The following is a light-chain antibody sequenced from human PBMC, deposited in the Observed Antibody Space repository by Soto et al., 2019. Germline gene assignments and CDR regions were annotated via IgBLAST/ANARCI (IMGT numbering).Light chain of an antibody. CDR2: ATS. CDR1: QGIRGW. V-gene: IGKV1D-16*01. Sequence: DREMTQSPSSVSASVGDRVRMTFRASQGIRGWLSWYQLKPGKAPKSLIYATSTLQDGVPSRVSGSGSGTEFTLTISSLQPDDFATYYCQQYNTFWTFGPGTKVDI. J-gene: IGKJ1*01. CDR3: QQYNTFWT.